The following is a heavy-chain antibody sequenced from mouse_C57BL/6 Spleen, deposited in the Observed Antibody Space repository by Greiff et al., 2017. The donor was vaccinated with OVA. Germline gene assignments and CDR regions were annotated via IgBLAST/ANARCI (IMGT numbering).Heavy chain of an antibody. D-gene: IGHD1-1*01. CDR2: IDPEDGDT. V-gene: IGHV14-1*01. CDR1: GFNIKDYY. Sequence: GQRKESGAELVRPGGSVKLSCTASGFNIKDYYMHWVKQRPEQGLEWIGRIDPEDGDTEYAPKFQGKATMTADTSSNTAYLQLSSLTSEDTAVYYCTTDYGSSYVAYWGQGTLVTVSA. CDR3: TTDYGSSYVAY. J-gene: IGHJ3*01.